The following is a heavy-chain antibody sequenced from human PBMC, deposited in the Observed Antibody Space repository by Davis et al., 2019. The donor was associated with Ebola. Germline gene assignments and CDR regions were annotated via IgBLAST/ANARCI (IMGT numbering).Heavy chain of an antibody. CDR1: EFTFSSYA. Sequence: GGSLRLSCAASEFTFSSYAMRWVRQAPGKGPEWVSAISGSGGSTYYADSVKGRFTISRDNSKNTVYLQMNSLRAEDTAVYYCAKGDCSGGSCYGMDVWGQGTAVTVSS. CDR3: AKGDCSGGSCYGMDV. D-gene: IGHD2-15*01. CDR2: ISGSGGST. J-gene: IGHJ6*02. V-gene: IGHV3-23*01.